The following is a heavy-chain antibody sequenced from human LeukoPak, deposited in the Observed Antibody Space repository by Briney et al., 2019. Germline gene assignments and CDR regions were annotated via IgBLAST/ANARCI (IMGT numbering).Heavy chain of an antibody. V-gene: IGHV3-7*01. D-gene: IGHD1-26*01. CDR3: ARNEIGHNGNYWGGSRPAGMNDY. CDR2: IKEDGSEK. Sequence: GESLRLSCAASGFIFNKYWMSWVRQAPGKGLEWVANIKEDGSEKDYVDSVKGRFTISRDNAKNSLYLQMNSLRAEDTAMYYCARNEIGHNGNYWGGSRPAGMNDYWGQGTLVTVSS. CDR1: GFIFNKYW. J-gene: IGHJ4*02.